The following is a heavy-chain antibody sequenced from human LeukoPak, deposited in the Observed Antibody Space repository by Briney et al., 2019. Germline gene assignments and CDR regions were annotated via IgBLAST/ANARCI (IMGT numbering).Heavy chain of an antibody. CDR2: IYYSGST. Sequence: SETLSLTCTVSGGLISSYYWSWIRQPPGQGLEWIGYIYYSGSTIYNPSLKSRVTISVDTSKYQFSLKLSSVTAADTPVYCCARAPTQEGGANQFDYWGQGTLVTVSS. J-gene: IGHJ4*02. V-gene: IGHV4-59*01. CDR1: GGLISSYY. CDR3: ARAPTQEGGANQFDY. D-gene: IGHD4/OR15-4a*01.